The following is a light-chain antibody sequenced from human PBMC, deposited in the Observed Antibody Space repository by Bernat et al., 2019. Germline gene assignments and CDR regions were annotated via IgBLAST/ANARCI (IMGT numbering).Light chain of an antibody. CDR3: SSYADTHTLI. V-gene: IGLV2-8*01. CDR2: DVT. CDR1: SSDIGSYNY. Sequence: QSALTQSPSASGSPGQSVTISCTGSSSDIGSYNYVSWYQQTPGKAPKLLIYDVTERPSGVPDRFSGAKSGNTASLTVSGLLLDDEGDYYCSSYADTHTLIFGGGTKLTVL. J-gene: IGLJ2*01.